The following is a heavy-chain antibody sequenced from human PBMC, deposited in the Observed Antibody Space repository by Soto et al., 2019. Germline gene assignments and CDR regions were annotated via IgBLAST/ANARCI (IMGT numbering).Heavy chain of an antibody. CDR2: IIPIFGTA. J-gene: IGHJ4*02. Sequence: GASVKVSCKASGGTFSSYAISWVRQAPGQGLEWMGGIIPIFGTANYAQKFQGRVTITADESTSTAYMELSSLRSEDTAVYYCARADSSGYYFLVTYFDYWGQGTLVTVSS. V-gene: IGHV1-69*13. CDR1: GGTFSSYA. D-gene: IGHD3-22*01. CDR3: ARADSSGYYFLVTYFDY.